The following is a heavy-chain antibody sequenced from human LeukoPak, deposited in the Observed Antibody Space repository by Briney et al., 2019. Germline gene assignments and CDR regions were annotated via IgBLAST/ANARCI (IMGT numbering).Heavy chain of an antibody. D-gene: IGHD3-22*01. J-gene: IGHJ4*02. CDR1: GFTFSGYA. V-gene: IGHV3-23*01. CDR2: ISGNGATT. CDR3: AKRDHYDTSSYASLFGQ. Sequence: GGSLRLSCVASGFTFSGYAMSWVCQAPGKGLNWVTGISGNGATTYYTDSVKGRFTISRDNSKNTLYVQMDNLRAEDTAVYYCAKRDHYDTSSYASLFGQWGQGTLVTVSS.